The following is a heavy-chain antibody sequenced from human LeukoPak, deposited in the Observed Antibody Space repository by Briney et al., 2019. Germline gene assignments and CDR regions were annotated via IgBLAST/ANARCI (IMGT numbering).Heavy chain of an antibody. D-gene: IGHD3-3*01. J-gene: IGHJ3*01. Sequence: SVRVSCKASGGTFSSYAISRVRQAPGQGLEWMGGIIPIFGTANYAQKFQGRVTITTDESTSIAYMELRSLRSEDTALYYCAREMESLANGFDLWGQGTMVTVSS. CDR3: AREMESLANGFDL. CDR1: GGTFSSYA. CDR2: IIPIFGTA. V-gene: IGHV1-69*05.